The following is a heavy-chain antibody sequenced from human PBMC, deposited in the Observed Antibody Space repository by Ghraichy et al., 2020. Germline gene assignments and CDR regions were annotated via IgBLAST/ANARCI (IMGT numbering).Heavy chain of an antibody. CDR2: IYYSGST. J-gene: IGHJ5*02. CDR1: GGSISSYY. CDR3: ARLSGYRGGDNWFDP. D-gene: IGHD5-18*01. Sequence: SETLSLTCTVSGGSISSYYWSWIRQPPGKGLEWIGYIYYSGSTNYNPSLKSRVTISVDTSKNQFSLKLSSVTAADTAVYYCARLSGYRGGDNWFDPWGQGTLVTVSS. V-gene: IGHV4-59*08.